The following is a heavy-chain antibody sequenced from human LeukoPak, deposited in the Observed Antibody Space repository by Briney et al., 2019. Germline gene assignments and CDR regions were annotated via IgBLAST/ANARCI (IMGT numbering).Heavy chain of an antibody. J-gene: IGHJ4*02. D-gene: IGHD3-10*01. CDR3: AKPYGSGSYYNV. CDR2: IYSGGST. V-gene: IGHV3-53*01. Sequence: PGGSLRLSCSASGFTINNNYMSWVRQAPGTGLEWVSVIYSGGSTIYVDSVKGRFTISRDNSKNTLYLQMNSLRAEDTAVYYCAKPYGSGSYYNVWGQGTLVTVSS. CDR1: GFTINNNY.